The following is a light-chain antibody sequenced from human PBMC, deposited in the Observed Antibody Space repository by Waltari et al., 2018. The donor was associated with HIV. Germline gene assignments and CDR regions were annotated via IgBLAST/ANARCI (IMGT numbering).Light chain of an antibody. V-gene: IGLV8-61*01. Sequence: QTVVTQEPSFSVSPGGTVTLTCGLSSGSVSTTSYPRWYQQTPGQAPRTLIYNTNTRSSGVPDRFSGSILGNKAALTITGAQADDESDYHCVLYMGSGIWVFGGGTKLTVV. J-gene: IGLJ3*02. CDR2: NTN. CDR3: VLYMGSGIWV. CDR1: SGSVSTTSY.